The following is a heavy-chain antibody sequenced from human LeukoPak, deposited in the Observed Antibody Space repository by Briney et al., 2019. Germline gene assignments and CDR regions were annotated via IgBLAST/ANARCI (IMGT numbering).Heavy chain of an antibody. V-gene: IGHV3-9*01. J-gene: IGHJ4*02. CDR1: GFTFDDYA. CDR2: ISWNSAPI. CDR3: AKDVDTAMVGVFDY. Sequence: GGSLRLSCAASGFTFDDYAMHWVRDARGKGLEGVSGISWNSAPIRSPASVKVRFTISRDNAKNSLYLQMNSLRAEDTALYYCAKDVDTAMVGVFDYWGQGTLVTVSS. D-gene: IGHD5-18*01.